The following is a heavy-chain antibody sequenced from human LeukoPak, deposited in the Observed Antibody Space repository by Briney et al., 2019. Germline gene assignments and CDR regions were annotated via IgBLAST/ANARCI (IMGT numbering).Heavy chain of an antibody. D-gene: IGHD3-22*01. CDR1: GYTFTSYG. V-gene: IGHV1-18*01. CDR2: ISAYNGNT. Sequence: ASVKVSCKASGYTFTSYGISWVRQAPGQGLEWMGWISAYNGNTNYAQKLQGRVTMTTDTSMSTAYMELRSLRSDDTAVYYCARGATYYYDSSGYYYPRGYFDYWGQGTLVTVSS. CDR3: ARGATYYYDSSGYYYPRGYFDY. J-gene: IGHJ4*02.